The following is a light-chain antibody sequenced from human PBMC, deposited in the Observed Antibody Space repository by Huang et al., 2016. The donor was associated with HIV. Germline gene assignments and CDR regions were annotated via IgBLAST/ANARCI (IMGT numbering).Light chain of an antibody. CDR3: QQYNNWPRT. V-gene: IGKV3-15*01. J-gene: IGKJ1*01. CDR1: QSVSSN. CDR2: AAS. Sequence: EIVMTQSPATLSVSPGERATLACRASQSVSSNLAWSQQKPGHAPRLLSYAASTRATGIPARFRGSGYGTEFTLTISSLQSEDFAVYCCQQYNNWPRTFGQGTKVEIK.